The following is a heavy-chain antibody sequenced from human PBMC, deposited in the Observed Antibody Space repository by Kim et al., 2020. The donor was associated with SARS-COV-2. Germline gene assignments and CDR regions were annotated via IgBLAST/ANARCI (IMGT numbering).Heavy chain of an antibody. CDR3: ARDPLEGAFDI. CDR2: ISYIGTT. Sequence: SETLSLTCTVSGGSISGNYWSWFRQAPGRGLEWIAYISYIGTTNYNPSLKSRVTISLDTSQKRFSLELSSVTAADSAVYYCARDPLEGAFDIWGQGTTVT. CDR1: GGSISGNY. J-gene: IGHJ3*02. V-gene: IGHV4-59*01.